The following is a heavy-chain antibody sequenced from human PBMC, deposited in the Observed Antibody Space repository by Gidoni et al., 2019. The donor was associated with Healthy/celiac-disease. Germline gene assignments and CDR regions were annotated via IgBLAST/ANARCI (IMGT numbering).Heavy chain of an antibody. Sequence: EVQLVESGGGLVQPGGSLRLSCAASGFTVSSNYMSWVRQAPGKGLEGVSVIYSGGSTYYADSVKGRFTISRDNSKNTLYLQMNSLRAEDTAVYYCARGDTYGDYLSWFDPWGQGTLVTVSS. CDR3: ARGDTYGDYLSWFDP. J-gene: IGHJ5*02. D-gene: IGHD4-17*01. CDR1: GFTVSSNY. V-gene: IGHV3-66*01. CDR2: IYSGGST.